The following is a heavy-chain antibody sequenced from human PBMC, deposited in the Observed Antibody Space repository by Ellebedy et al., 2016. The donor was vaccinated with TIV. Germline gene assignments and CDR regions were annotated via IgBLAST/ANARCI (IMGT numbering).Heavy chain of an antibody. CDR1: GFTFSAYG. V-gene: IGHV3-30*18. D-gene: IGHD5-24*01. CDR3: AKDAWEKARISWEHDY. Sequence: GESLKISCAASGFTFSAYGMHWVRQAPGKGLEWVAVISYDGSNKFYADSVKGRFTVSRDNARNTLYLQMDSLRVEDAAVYYCAKDAWEKARISWEHDYWGQGTLVTVSS. CDR2: ISYDGSNK. J-gene: IGHJ4*02.